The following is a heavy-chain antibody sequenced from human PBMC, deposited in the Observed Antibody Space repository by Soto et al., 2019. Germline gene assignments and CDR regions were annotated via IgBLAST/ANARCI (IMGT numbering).Heavy chain of an antibody. CDR2: ISYDGSNK. D-gene: IGHD3-16*01. CDR3: AKVRLRGPDWFAP. J-gene: IGHJ5*02. CDR1: GFTFSSYG. Sequence: QVQLVESGGGVVQPGRSLRLSCAASGFTFSSYGMHWVRQAPGKGLEWVAVISYDGSNKYYADSVKGRFTISRDNSKNALYLQMNSLRAEDTAVYYCAKVRLRGPDWFAPWGQGTLVTVSS. V-gene: IGHV3-30*18.